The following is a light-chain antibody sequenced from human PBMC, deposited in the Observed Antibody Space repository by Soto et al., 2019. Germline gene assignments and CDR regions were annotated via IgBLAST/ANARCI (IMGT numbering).Light chain of an antibody. CDR3: QQRSNWIT. J-gene: IGKJ5*01. CDR2: GAS. Sequence: EIMMTQSPATLSVSPGERATLSCRASQSVSSNLAWYQQKPGQAPRLLIYGASTRATGIPARFSGSGSGTDFTLTISSLEPEDFAVYYCQQRSNWITFGQGTLLEI. CDR1: QSVSSN. V-gene: IGKV3-15*01.